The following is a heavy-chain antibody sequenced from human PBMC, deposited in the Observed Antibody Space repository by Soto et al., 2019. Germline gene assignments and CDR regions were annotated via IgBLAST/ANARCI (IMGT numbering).Heavy chain of an antibody. Sequence: PSETLSLTCTVSGASVSSGNYYWSWIRQPPGKGLECIGYISYSGSTNYNPSLKSRVTISIDTSKNQFSLKLSSVTAADTAVYYCAASCVGCGGFNYYGMDVWGQGTTVTVSS. CDR2: ISYSGST. J-gene: IGHJ6*02. D-gene: IGHD2-21*01. CDR1: GASVSSGNYY. V-gene: IGHV4-61*01. CDR3: AASCVGCGGFNYYGMDV.